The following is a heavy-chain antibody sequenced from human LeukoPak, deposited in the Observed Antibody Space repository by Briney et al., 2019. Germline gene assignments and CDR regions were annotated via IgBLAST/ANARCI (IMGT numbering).Heavy chain of an antibody. Sequence: AGGSLRLSCVASGFTFSSYAMSWVRQAPGKGPEWVSDISGSGGTTYYADSVKGRFTISRDNAKNSLYLQMNSLRAEDTAVYYCARFQWPIPLDVLGQGTTVTVSS. J-gene: IGHJ6*02. V-gene: IGHV3-48*03. CDR2: ISGSGGTT. CDR3: ARFQWPIPLDV. D-gene: IGHD6-19*01. CDR1: GFTFSSYA.